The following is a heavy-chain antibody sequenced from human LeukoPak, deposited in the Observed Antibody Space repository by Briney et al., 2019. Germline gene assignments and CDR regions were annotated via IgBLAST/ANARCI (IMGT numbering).Heavy chain of an antibody. CDR1: GGTLSSYA. Sequence: GASVKVSCKASGGTLSSYAISWVRQAPGQGLEWMGRIIPIFGTTNYAHNFQGRITITADTSTSTAHMELTSLTSEDTAVYYCARTSKRITVFGVILYDYYYMDVWGKGTTVTVSS. J-gene: IGHJ6*03. D-gene: IGHD3-3*01. CDR2: IIPIFGTT. V-gene: IGHV1-69*06. CDR3: ARTSKRITVFGVILYDYYYMDV.